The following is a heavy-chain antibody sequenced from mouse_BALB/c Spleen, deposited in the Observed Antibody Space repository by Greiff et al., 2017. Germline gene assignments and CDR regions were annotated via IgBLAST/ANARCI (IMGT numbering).Heavy chain of an antibody. V-gene: IGHV14-3*02. CDR2: IDPANGNT. CDR1: GFNIKDTY. Sequence: VQLKQSGAELVKPGASVKLSCTASGFNIKDTYMHWVKQRPEQGLEWIGRIDPANGNTKYDPKFQGKATITADTSSNTAYLQLSSLTSEDTAVYYCARVGIATDAMDYWGQGTSVTVSS. J-gene: IGHJ4*01. CDR3: ARVGIATDAMDY.